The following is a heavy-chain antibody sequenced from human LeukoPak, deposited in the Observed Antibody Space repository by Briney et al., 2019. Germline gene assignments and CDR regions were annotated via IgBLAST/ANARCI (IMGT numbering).Heavy chain of an antibody. CDR3: TRPQLHATAGFDY. Sequence: SVKVSCKASGGTFSSYAISWVRQAPGQGLEWMGRIIPIFGTANYAQKFQGRVTITTDESTSTAYMELSSLRSEDTAVYYCTRPQLHATAGFDYWGQGTLVTVSS. CDR2: IIPIFGTA. J-gene: IGHJ4*02. V-gene: IGHV1-69*05. D-gene: IGHD2-2*01. CDR1: GGTFSSYA.